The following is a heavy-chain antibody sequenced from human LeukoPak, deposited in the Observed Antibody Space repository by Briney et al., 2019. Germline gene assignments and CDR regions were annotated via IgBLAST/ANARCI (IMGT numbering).Heavy chain of an antibody. V-gene: IGHV3-13*01. Sequence: GGSLRLSCAASGFTVSNSDIHWVRQSTGGGLEWVSTIGVAGDTYYSASVKGRFTISRDDARNSLFLQMFSLKAEDTAVYYCARGPTHLYYGMDVWGPGTTVTVSS. CDR1: GFTVSNSD. J-gene: IGHJ6*02. D-gene: IGHD1-1*01. CDR3: ARGPTHLYYGMDV. CDR2: IGVAGDT.